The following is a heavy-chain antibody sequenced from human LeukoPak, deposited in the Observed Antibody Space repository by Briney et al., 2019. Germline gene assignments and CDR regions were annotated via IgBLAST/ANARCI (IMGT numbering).Heavy chain of an antibody. CDR2: ISWNSGSI. CDR3: AKDTDPYYDSSGLIDY. J-gene: IGHJ4*02. D-gene: IGHD3-22*01. V-gene: IGHV3-9*03. Sequence: PGGSLRLSCAASGFTFDDYAMHWVRQAPGKGLEWVSGISWNSGSIGYADSVKGRFTTSRDNAKNSLYLQMNSLRAEDMALYYCAKDTDPYYDSSGLIDYWGQGTLVTVSS. CDR1: GFTFDDYA.